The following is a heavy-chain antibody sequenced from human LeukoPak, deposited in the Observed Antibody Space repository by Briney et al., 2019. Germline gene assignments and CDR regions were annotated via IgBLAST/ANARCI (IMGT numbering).Heavy chain of an antibody. J-gene: IGHJ4*02. D-gene: IGHD5-24*01. CDR1: GFPFNTYW. CDR2: FTAVGSST. CDR3: ARPISRGSIDY. Sequence: QPGGPLRLSFPASGFPFNTYWLHWVRQVPGKGLLWVSRFTAVGSSTRYADSVKGRFTISRDKDKNTLYMQMNSRRAEDTAVYYCARPISRGSIDYWGQGTLVTVSS. V-gene: IGHV3-74*01.